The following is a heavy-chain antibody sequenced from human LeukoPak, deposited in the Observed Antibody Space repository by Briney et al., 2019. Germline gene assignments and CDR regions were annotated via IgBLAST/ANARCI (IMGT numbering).Heavy chain of an antibody. CDR2: ISAYNGNT. Sequence: ASVKVSCKASGYTFTSYGISWVRQAPGQGLEWMGWISAYNGNTNYAQKLQGRVTMTTDTSTSTAYMELRSLRSDDTAVYYCARAAGTNDETHFDYWGQGTLVTVSS. J-gene: IGHJ4*02. D-gene: IGHD6-13*01. CDR3: ARAAGTNDETHFDY. CDR1: GYTFTSYG. V-gene: IGHV1-18*01.